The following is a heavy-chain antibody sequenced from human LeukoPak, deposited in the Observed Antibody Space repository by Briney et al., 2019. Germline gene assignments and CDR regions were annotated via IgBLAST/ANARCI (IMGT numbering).Heavy chain of an antibody. Sequence: PGGSLRLSXAASGFTFSSYAMSWVCQAPGKGLEWVSAISGSGGSTYYADSVKGRFTISRDNSKNTLYLQMNSLRAEDTAVYYCAKHGPDYDFWSGLDYWGQGTLVTVSS. CDR2: ISGSGGST. J-gene: IGHJ4*02. CDR1: GFTFSSYA. CDR3: AKHGPDYDFWSGLDY. D-gene: IGHD3-3*01. V-gene: IGHV3-23*01.